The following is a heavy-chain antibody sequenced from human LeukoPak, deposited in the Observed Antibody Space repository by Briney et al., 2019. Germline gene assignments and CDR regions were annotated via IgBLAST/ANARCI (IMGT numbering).Heavy chain of an antibody. Sequence: AGGSLRLSCEASGFTFSSYSMNWVRQAPGKGLEWVSSISSSSSYIYYADSVKGRFTISRDNAKNSLYLQMNSLRAEDTAVYYCARDGPYDILNWVEVFDIWGQGTMVTVSS. V-gene: IGHV3-21*01. CDR2: ISSSSSYI. CDR1: GFTFSSYS. CDR3: ARDGPYDILNWVEVFDI. J-gene: IGHJ3*02. D-gene: IGHD3-9*01.